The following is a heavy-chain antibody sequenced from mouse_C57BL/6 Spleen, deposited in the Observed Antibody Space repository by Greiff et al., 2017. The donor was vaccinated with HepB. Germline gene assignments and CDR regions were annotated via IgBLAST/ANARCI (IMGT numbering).Heavy chain of an antibody. CDR1: GFTFSSYT. Sequence: EVQGVESGGGLVKPGGSLKLSCAASGFTFSSYTMSWVRQTPEKRLEWVATISGGGGNTYYPDSVKGRFTISRDNAKNTLYLQMSSLRSEDTALYYCARQGVLYYSKEDWFAYWGQGTLVTVSA. J-gene: IGHJ3*01. CDR2: ISGGGGNT. V-gene: IGHV5-9*01. D-gene: IGHD2-5*01. CDR3: ARQGVLYYSKEDWFAY.